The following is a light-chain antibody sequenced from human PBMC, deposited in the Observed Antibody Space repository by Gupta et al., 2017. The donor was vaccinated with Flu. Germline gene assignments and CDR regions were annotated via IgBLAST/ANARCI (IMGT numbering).Light chain of an antibody. CDR1: SIDVKSYNL. CDR2: EVS. V-gene: IGLV2-23*02. CDR3: CAYAGSSYVA. J-gene: IGLJ3*02. Sequence: QSALTQPASVSGSPGQSITISCAGTSIDVKSYNLVSWYQQHPGKAPRLMIYEVSKRPSGASDRFSGSKSANTASLTISGLRAEDEADYYCCAYAGSSYVAFGGGTKVTVL.